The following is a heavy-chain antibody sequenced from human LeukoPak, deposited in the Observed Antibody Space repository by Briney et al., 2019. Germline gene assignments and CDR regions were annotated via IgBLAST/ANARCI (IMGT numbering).Heavy chain of an antibody. V-gene: IGHV3-30*02. Sequence: HPGGSLRLSCAASGFTFSSYGMHWVRQAPGKGLEWVAFIRYDGSNKYYADSVKGRFTISRDNSKNTLYLQMNSLRAEDTAVYYCANLKDIVVVPAASFDYWGQGTLVTVSS. J-gene: IGHJ4*02. CDR2: IRYDGSNK. CDR3: ANLKDIVVVPAASFDY. D-gene: IGHD2-2*01. CDR1: GFTFSSYG.